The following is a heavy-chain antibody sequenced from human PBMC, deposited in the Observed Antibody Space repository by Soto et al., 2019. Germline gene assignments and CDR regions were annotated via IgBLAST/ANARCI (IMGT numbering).Heavy chain of an antibody. D-gene: IGHD3-22*01. CDR3: ARATYYYDSSGYSDRVLDY. CDR1: GGSISSGGYY. Sequence: QVQLQESGPGLVKPSQTLSLTCTVSGGSISSGGYYWSWIRQHPGKGLEWIGYIYYSGNTYYIPSLKSRVTISEDTSKNQFSLKLSSVTAADTAVYYCARATYYYDSSGYSDRVLDYWCQGTLVTVSS. V-gene: IGHV4-31*03. CDR2: IYYSGNT. J-gene: IGHJ4*02.